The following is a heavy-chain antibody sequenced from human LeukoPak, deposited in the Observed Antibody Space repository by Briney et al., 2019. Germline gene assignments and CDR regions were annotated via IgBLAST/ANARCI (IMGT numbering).Heavy chain of an antibody. CDR2: IIPIFGTA. CDR1: GGTFSSYA. V-gene: IGHV1-69*05. CDR3: ARVSNSQYYYYYYMDV. D-gene: IGHD4-11*01. J-gene: IGHJ6*03. Sequence: SVKVSCKASGGTFSSYAISWVRQAPGQGLEWMGGIIPIFGTANYAQKFRGRVTITTDESTSTAYMELSSLRSEDTAVYYCARVSNSQYYYYYYMDVWGKGTTVTVSS.